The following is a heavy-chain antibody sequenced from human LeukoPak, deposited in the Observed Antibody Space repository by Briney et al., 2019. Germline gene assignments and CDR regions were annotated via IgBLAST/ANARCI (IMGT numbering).Heavy chain of an antibody. Sequence: SETLSLTCTVSGGSISSYYWSWIRQPPGKGLEWIGYIYYSGSTNYNPSLKSRVTISVDTSKNQFSLKLSSVTAADTAVYYCATGGGGYYYGSGSYYQKTGDYWGQGTLVTVSS. CDR3: ATGGGGYYYGSGSYYQKTGDY. J-gene: IGHJ4*02. V-gene: IGHV4-59*12. CDR2: IYYSGST. CDR1: GGSISSYY. D-gene: IGHD3-10*01.